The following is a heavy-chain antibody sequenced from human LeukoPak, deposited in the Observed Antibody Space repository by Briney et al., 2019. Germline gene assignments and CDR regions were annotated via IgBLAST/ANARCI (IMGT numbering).Heavy chain of an antibody. CDR1: GYTFTSYA. CDR3: AKVDGNNNFDY. Sequence: ASVTVSSKASGYTFTSYAIHWVRQAPGQRLEWMGWITTVNGNTKYSQTFQDRVIITRDTSASTAFMGLSGLRSGDTAVYYCAKVDGNNNFDYWGQGTLVTVSS. D-gene: IGHD5-24*01. J-gene: IGHJ4*02. CDR2: ITTVNGNT. V-gene: IGHV1-3*04.